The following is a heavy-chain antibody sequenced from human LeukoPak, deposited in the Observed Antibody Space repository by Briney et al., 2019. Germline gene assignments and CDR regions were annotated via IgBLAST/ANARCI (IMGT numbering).Heavy chain of an antibody. CDR1: GFTFSSSA. J-gene: IGHJ4*02. CDR3: AKFSRSYCSSTRCSKYFDY. V-gene: IGHV3-23*01. D-gene: IGHD2-2*01. CDR2: ISIDVDKT. Sequence: GGSLRLSCEASGFTFSSSAMTWVRQAPGKGLEWVSSISIDVDKTYYADSVKGRVTISRDNSKTTLYLQMNSLRSEDTAVYYCAKFSRSYCSSTRCSKYFDYWGQGTLVTVSS.